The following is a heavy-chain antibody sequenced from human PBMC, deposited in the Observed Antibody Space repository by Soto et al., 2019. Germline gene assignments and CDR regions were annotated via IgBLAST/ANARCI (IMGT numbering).Heavy chain of an antibody. CDR1: GGSISSSRYY. Sequence: QLQLQESGPGLVKPSETLSLTCTVSGGSISSSRYYWGWIRQPPGKGLEWIVRIYYSDSTYYHPSRTSRVTISVDTSKNQFSLKLSSVTAADTAVYYCTNSNWFDPWGQGTRVTVSS. CDR3: TNSNWFDP. J-gene: IGHJ5*02. CDR2: IYYSDST. V-gene: IGHV4-39*01. D-gene: IGHD3-10*01.